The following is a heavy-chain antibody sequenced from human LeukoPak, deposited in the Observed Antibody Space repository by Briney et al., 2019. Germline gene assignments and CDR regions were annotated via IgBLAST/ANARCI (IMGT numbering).Heavy chain of an antibody. CDR2: INPSGGST. D-gene: IGHD6-13*01. J-gene: IGHJ4*02. V-gene: IGHV1-46*01. Sequence: GASVKVSCKASGYTFTSYYMHWVRQAPGQGLEWMGIINPSGGSTSYAQKFQGRVTMTRDTSTSTVYMELSSLRSEDTAVYYCARDLDGGAAAGHHDYWGQGTLVTVSS. CDR3: ARDLDGGAAAGHHDY. CDR1: GYTFTSYY.